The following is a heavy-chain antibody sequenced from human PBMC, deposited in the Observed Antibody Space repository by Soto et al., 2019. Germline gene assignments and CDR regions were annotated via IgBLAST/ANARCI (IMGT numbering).Heavy chain of an antibody. Sequence: QVQLVQSGAEVKNPGASVKVSCKASGYTFTSYDINWVLQATGQRLEWMAWMNPNGGNTDYEQKFQSRVSMTRNTALNKAYNELRSLRSEDTAVYYCGGTLYGDNVDYWGQGTLVTVSS. J-gene: IGHJ4*02. V-gene: IGHV1-8*01. D-gene: IGHD4-17*01. CDR3: GGTLYGDNVDY. CDR2: MNPNGGNT. CDR1: GYTFTSYD.